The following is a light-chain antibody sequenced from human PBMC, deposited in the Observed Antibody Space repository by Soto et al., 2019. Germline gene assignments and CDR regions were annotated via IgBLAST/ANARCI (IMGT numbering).Light chain of an antibody. CDR2: KAS. Sequence: IQMTQSPSTLSASVGDRVTITCRASQSISSWLAWYQQKPGKAPKLLIYKASSLESGVPSRFSGSGSGTEFTLTISSLQPDDFATYYCQQYSSLYTFGQGTKLAMK. V-gene: IGKV1-5*03. CDR1: QSISSW. CDR3: QQYSSLYT. J-gene: IGKJ2*01.